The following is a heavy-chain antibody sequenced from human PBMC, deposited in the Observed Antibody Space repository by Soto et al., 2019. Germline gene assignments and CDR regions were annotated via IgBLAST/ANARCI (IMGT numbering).Heavy chain of an antibody. CDR2: ISYDGSNK. CDR1: GFTFSSYA. J-gene: IGHJ6*02. D-gene: IGHD2-2*01. CDR3: AKGVKPGYCSSTSCYAGLNYGMDV. V-gene: IGHV3-30*18. Sequence: GGSLRLSCAASGFTFSSYAMSWVRQAPGKGLEWVAVISYDGSNKYYADSVKGRFTISRDNSKNTLYLQMNSLRAEDTAVYYCAKGVKPGYCSSTSCYAGLNYGMDVWGQGTTVTVSS.